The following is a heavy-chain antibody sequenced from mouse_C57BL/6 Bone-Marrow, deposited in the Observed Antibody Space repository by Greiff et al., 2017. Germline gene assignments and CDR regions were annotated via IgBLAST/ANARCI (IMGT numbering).Heavy chain of an antibody. CDR2: INPSSGYT. V-gene: IGHV1-7*01. Sequence: VQLQQSGAELAKPGASVKLSCKASGYTFTSYWMHWVKQRPGQGLEWIGYINPSSGYTKYNQKFKDKATLTADKSSNTAYMQLSSLTYEDSAVYYCERENLLRSYFDYWGKGTTLRVS. CDR1: GYTFTSYW. J-gene: IGHJ2*01. D-gene: IGHD1-1*01. CDR3: ERENLLRSYFDY.